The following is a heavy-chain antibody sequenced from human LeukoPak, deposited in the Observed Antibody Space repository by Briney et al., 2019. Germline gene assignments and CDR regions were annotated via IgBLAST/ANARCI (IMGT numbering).Heavy chain of an antibody. CDR3: ATGNRLYSSSWSSLPFDI. V-gene: IGHV1-8*01. CDR2: MNPRSGYT. D-gene: IGHD6-13*01. Sequence: ASVKVSCKASGYTFTNYDINWVRQATGQGLEWMGWMNPRSGYTGYLQKFQGRVTMTGSTSKSTAYLELNSMTSEDTAVYYCATGNRLYSSSWSSLPFDIWGQGSMVTVSS. CDR1: GYTFTNYD. J-gene: IGHJ3*02.